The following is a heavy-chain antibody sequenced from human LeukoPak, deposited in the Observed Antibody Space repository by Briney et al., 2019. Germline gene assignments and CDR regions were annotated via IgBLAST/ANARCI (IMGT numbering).Heavy chain of an antibody. CDR1: GFTFSRYG. CDR2: IRYDGSNK. J-gene: IGHJ4*02. CDR3: VTTSPFDY. D-gene: IGHD4-11*01. Sequence: AGSLRVSCAASGFTFSRYGMHWVRQAPGKGLEWVAFIRYDGSNKYYADSVKGRFTISRDTSKNTLYLQMNSLRAEDTAVYYCVTTSPFDYWGQGTLVTVSS. V-gene: IGHV3-30*02.